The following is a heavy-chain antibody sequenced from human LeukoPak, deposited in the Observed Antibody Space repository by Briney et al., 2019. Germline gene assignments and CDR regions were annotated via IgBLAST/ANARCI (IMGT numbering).Heavy chain of an antibody. Sequence: SETLSLTCTVSGGSISSYYWSWIRQPPGKGLEWIGEINHSGITNYNPSLKSRVTISSDTSKNQFSLQLSSVTAADTAVYYCARGDYTTSAPRLDPWGQGTLVTVSS. CDR3: ARGDYTTSAPRLDP. CDR1: GGSISSYY. CDR2: INHSGIT. D-gene: IGHD1-26*01. J-gene: IGHJ5*02. V-gene: IGHV4-34*01.